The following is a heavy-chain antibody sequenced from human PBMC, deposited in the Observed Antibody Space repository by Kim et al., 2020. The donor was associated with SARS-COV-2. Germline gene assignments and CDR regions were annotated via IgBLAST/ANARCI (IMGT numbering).Heavy chain of an antibody. Sequence: KGRFTISRDNANNSLYLQMNSLSTEDTALYYCARGDHSGSSPSGNYYFDYWGQGTLVTVSS. CDR3: ARGDHSGSSPSGNYYFDY. V-gene: IGHV3-20*03. D-gene: IGHD1-26*01. J-gene: IGHJ4*02.